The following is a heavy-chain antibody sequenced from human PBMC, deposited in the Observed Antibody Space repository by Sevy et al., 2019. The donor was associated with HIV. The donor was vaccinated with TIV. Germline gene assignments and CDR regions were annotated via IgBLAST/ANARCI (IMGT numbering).Heavy chain of an antibody. Sequence: SETLSLTCIVSRGSISSSPYYWDWIRQPPGKGLEWIGIIFYSGSTSYNPSLQSRITISVDMSKNQFSLKLSSVTAADTAVYYCARHFWDAVVIVSAPFDPWGHGTLVTVSS. D-gene: IGHD2-2*01. CDR3: ARHFWDAVVIVSAPFDP. CDR2: IFYSGST. V-gene: IGHV4-39*01. J-gene: IGHJ5*02. CDR1: RGSISSSPYY.